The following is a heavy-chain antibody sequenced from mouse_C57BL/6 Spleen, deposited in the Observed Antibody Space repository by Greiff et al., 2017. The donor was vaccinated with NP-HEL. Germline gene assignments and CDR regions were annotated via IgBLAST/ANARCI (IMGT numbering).Heavy chain of an antibody. Sequence: VQLQQSGAELARPGASVKLSCKASGYTFTSYGIRWVKQRTGQGLEWIGEIYPRSGNTYYNEKFKGKATLTADKSSSTAYMELRSLTSEDSAVYYCSRRSYDYDGGDYWGQGTTLTVSS. D-gene: IGHD2-4*01. CDR1: GYTFTSYG. CDR3: SRRSYDYDGGDY. J-gene: IGHJ2*01. V-gene: IGHV1-81*01. CDR2: IYPRSGNT.